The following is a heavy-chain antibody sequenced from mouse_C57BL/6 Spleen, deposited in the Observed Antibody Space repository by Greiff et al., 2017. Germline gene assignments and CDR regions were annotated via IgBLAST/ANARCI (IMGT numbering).Heavy chain of an antibody. Sequence: EVKLVESVAELVRPGASVKLSCTASGFNIKNTYMHWVKQRPEQGLEWIGRIDPANGNTKYAPKFQGKATITADTSSNTAYLQLSSLTSEDTAIYYCANLLAGTLDAMDYWGQGTSVTVSS. V-gene: IGHV14-3*01. J-gene: IGHJ4*01. CDR3: ANLLAGTLDAMDY. CDR1: GFNIKNTY. CDR2: IDPANGNT. D-gene: IGHD1-1*01.